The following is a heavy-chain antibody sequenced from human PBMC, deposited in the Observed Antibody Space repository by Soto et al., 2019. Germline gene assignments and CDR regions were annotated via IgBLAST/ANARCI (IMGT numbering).Heavy chain of an antibody. CDR2: IYGDDSK. CDR3: AHAYGGGSLY. CDR1: GFSLTTDRVG. J-gene: IGHJ4*02. Sequence: QITLKESGPTLVKPTQTLTLTCTFSGFSLTTDRVGVGWIRQPPGEALEWLAVIYGDDSKTYRPSLESRLTIAKDTSKIQVALTMTNMDSLDTATYYCAHAYGGGSLYWGQGTLVTVSS. D-gene: IGHD3-10*01. V-gene: IGHV2-5*02.